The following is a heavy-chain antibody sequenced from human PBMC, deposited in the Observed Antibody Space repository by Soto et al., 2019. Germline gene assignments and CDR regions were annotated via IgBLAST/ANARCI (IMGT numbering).Heavy chain of an antibody. D-gene: IGHD3-22*01. J-gene: IGHJ4*02. CDR1: GFTFSSYA. CDR3: AKAEYYDSSGYYPFDY. V-gene: IGHV3-23*01. Sequence: PGGSLRLSCAASGFTFSSYAMSWVRQAPGKGLEWVSAISGSGGSTYYADSVKGRFTISRDNSKNTLYLQMNSLRAEDTAVYYCAKAEYYDSSGYYPFDYWGQGTLVTVSS. CDR2: ISGSGGST.